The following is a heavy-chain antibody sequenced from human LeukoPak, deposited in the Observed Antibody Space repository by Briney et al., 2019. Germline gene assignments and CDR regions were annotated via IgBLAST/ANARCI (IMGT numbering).Heavy chain of an antibody. CDR1: GFTFSDYY. V-gene: IGHV3-11*03. CDR2: ISSGSSYT. Sequence: PGGSLRLSCAASGFTFSDYYMSWIRQAPGKGLEWVSYISSGSSYTNYADSVKGRFTISRDNAKNSLYLQMNSLRAEDTAVYYCARYVSSGLDNWGQGSLVTVSS. CDR3: ARYVSSGLDN. J-gene: IGHJ4*02. D-gene: IGHD3-22*01.